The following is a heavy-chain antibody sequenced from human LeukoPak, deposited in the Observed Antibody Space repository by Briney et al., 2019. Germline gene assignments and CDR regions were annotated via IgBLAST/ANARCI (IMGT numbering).Heavy chain of an antibody. CDR2: INPRDATT. CDR1: GYTFTNDY. D-gene: IGHD2-15*01. Sequence: ASVKVSCKTSGYTFTNDYIHWVRQAPGQGLEWVGIINPRDATTAYTQKFQGRVTMTRDMSTSTVYMELSSLRSDDTAMYYCERTIECGSGGCNWWVDYWGQGTLVTVSS. CDR3: ERTIECGSGGCNWWVDY. V-gene: IGHV1-46*01. J-gene: IGHJ4*02.